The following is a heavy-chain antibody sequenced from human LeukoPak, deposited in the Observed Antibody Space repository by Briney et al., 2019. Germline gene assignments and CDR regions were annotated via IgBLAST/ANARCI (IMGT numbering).Heavy chain of an antibody. V-gene: IGHV4-34*01. D-gene: IGHD1-26*01. CDR1: GGSFSGYY. CDR2: INHSGSA. J-gene: IGHJ4*02. CDR3: ARTLVGATPVFDY. Sequence: SETLSLTCAVYGGSFSGYYWSWLPQPPGKGLEWIGEINHSGSANYNPSLKSRVTISVDTSKNQFSVKLSSVTDADTAVYYGARTLVGATPVFDYWGQGTLVTVSS.